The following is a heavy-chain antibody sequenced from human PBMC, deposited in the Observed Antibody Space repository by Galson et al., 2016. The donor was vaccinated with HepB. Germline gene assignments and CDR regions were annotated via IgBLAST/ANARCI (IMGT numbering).Heavy chain of an antibody. CDR2: IDNGGNT. D-gene: IGHD2-15*01. Sequence: SLRLSCAASGFPVSDNFMSWVRQAPGKGLEWVSFIDNGGNTFYADSVKGRFTISRDNSKNTLYLQMNSLRAEDTAIYYCAAGNAVVVDWGQGTLVTVSS. CDR1: GFPVSDNF. J-gene: IGHJ1*01. V-gene: IGHV3-66*01. CDR3: AAGNAVVVD.